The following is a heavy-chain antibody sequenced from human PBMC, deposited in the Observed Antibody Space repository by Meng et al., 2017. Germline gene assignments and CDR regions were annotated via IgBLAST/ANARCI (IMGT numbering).Heavy chain of an antibody. Sequence: GPLGGYGGSFVTPGGSRGSSCAASEFTFSISAMSWVRQAPGKGLEWVSVISGNGGSTFSAASVKGRFTISRDNSKNTLYLQMNSLRVEDTALYYCAKLGSDYWGQGTLVTVSS. D-gene: IGHD7-27*01. CDR1: EFTFSISA. CDR2: ISGNGGST. CDR3: AKLGSDY. J-gene: IGHJ4*02. V-gene: IGHV3-23*04.